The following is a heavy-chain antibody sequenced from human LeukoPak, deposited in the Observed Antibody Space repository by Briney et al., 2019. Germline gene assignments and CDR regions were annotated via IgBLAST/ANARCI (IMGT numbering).Heavy chain of an antibody. CDR3: ARVREDALDI. Sequence: SETLSLTCAVSGGSISSDIWWSWVRQPPGKGLEWIAEIHHSGTTNYNPSLKSRVSTSVDKSTNQFSLNLNSVTAADTAVYYCARVREDALDIWGPGTMVTVSS. V-gene: IGHV4-4*02. J-gene: IGHJ3*02. D-gene: IGHD3-10*01. CDR2: IHHSGTT. CDR1: GGSISSDIW.